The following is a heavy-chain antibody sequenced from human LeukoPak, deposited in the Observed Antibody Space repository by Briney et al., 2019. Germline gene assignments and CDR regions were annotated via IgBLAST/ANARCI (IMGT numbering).Heavy chain of an antibody. CDR3: ARPRYGSRGNFDY. V-gene: IGHV4-34*01. CDR1: GGSFSGYY. J-gene: IGHJ4*02. CDR2: INHSGST. D-gene: IGHD3-10*01. Sequence: SETLSLTCAVYGGSFSGYYWSWIRQPPGKGLEWIGEINHSGSTNYNPSLKSRVTISVDTSKNQFSLKLSSVTAADTAVYYCARPRYGSRGNFDYWGQGTLVTVSS.